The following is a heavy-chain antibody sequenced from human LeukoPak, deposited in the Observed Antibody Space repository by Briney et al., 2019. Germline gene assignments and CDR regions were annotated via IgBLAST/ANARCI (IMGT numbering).Heavy chain of an antibody. V-gene: IGHV3-23*01. J-gene: IGHJ4*02. Sequence: PGGSLRLSCAASGFTFSSYAMSWVRQAPGKGLEWVSAISGSGGSTYYADSVKGRFTISRDNSKNTLYLQMNSLRAEDTAVYYCAKARGRITMVRGEYYFDYWGQGTLVTVSS. D-gene: IGHD3-10*01. CDR2: ISGSGGST. CDR1: GFTFSSYA. CDR3: AKARGRITMVRGEYYFDY.